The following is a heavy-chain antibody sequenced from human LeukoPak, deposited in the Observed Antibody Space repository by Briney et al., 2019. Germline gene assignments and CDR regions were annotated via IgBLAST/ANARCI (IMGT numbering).Heavy chain of an antibody. D-gene: IGHD2-21*02. Sequence: GGSLRLSCAASGFSFSHYGMSCVRQPPGKGLEWVAAISEGGSNNYYAYSPKGRVNISRDNYKKTLFLQMNRLRPEDTAVYYCAKASCGFDCYSDSWGQGTLVTVSS. V-gene: IGHV3-30*18. CDR2: ISEGGSNN. CDR3: AKASCGFDCYSDS. CDR1: GFSFSHYG. J-gene: IGHJ4*02.